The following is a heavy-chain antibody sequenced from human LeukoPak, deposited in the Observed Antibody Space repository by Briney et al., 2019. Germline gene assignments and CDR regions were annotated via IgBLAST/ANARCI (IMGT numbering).Heavy chain of an antibody. D-gene: IGHD3-10*01. CDR3: ATRVVRGVINW. J-gene: IGHJ4*02. V-gene: IGHV4-34*01. CDR1: GGSFSGYY. Sequence: SSETLSLTCAVYGGSFSGYYWSWIRQPPGKGLEWIGEINHSGSTNYNPSLKSRVTISVDTSKNQFSLKLSSVTAADTAVYYCATRVVRGVINWWGQGTLVTVSS. CDR2: INHSGST.